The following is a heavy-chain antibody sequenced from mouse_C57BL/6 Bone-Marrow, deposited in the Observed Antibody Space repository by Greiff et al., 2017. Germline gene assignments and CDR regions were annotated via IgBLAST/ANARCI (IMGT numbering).Heavy chain of an antibody. D-gene: IGHD1-1*01. J-gene: IGHJ2*01. V-gene: IGHV1-74*01. CDR3: AIDGIYYCGSSPYYFDY. CDR2: IHPSDSDT. Sequence: QVQLQQPGAELVKPGASVKVSCKASGYTFTSYWMHWVKQRPGQGLEWIGRIHPSDSDTNYNQKFKGQATLTVDKSSSTDYMQLSSLTSEDSAVYYCAIDGIYYCGSSPYYFDYWGQGTTLTVAS. CDR1: GYTFTSYW.